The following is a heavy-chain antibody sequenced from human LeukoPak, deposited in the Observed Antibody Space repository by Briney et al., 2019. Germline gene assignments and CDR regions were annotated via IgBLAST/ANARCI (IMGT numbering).Heavy chain of an antibody. V-gene: IGHV3-53*01. D-gene: IGHD3-9*01. J-gene: IGHJ4*02. CDR1: GFTVSSNY. Sequence: GGSLRLSCAVSGFTVSSNYMTWVRQAPGKGLEWVSIIYDNGNTHYADSVKGRFTVTRDNSRNTVSLEMNSLRVDDTAVYYCVSHSNTLTGYSFDYWGQGTLVTVSS. CDR3: VSHSNTLTGYSFDY. CDR2: IYDNGNT.